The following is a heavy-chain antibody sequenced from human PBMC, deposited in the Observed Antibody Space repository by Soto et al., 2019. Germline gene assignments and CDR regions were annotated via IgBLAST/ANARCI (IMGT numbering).Heavy chain of an antibody. Sequence: QVQLQESGPGLVRPSETLSLTCTVSGGSITSGGYYWGWIRRHPGKGLEWIGHIYYSGSTSYNPSLKSRVSMSADTSKNQFSMKLSSVTAADTAVYYCARGGWSDNWFVPWGQGTLVTVSS. CDR1: GGSITSGGYY. D-gene: IGHD6-19*01. CDR2: IYYSGST. V-gene: IGHV4-31*03. J-gene: IGHJ5*02. CDR3: ARGGWSDNWFVP.